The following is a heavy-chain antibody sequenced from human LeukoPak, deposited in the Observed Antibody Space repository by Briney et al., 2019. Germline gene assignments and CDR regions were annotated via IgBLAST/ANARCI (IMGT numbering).Heavy chain of an antibody. V-gene: IGHV1-69*05. D-gene: IGHD3-3*01. CDR2: IIPIFGTA. CDR1: GGTFSSYA. CDR3: ARDGVLRFLEWLDYYGMDV. Sequence: ASVKVSCKASGGTFSSYAISWVRQAPGQGLEWMGGIIPIFGTANYAQKLQGRVTMTTDTSTSTAYMELRSLRSDDTAVYYCARDGVLRFLEWLDYYGMDVWGQGTTVTVSS. J-gene: IGHJ6*02.